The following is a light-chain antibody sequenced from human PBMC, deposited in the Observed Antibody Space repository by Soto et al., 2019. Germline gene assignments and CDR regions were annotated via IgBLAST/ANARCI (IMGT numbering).Light chain of an antibody. J-gene: IGKJ5*01. V-gene: IGKV3-11*01. CDR3: QQRSNWPS. CDR2: DAS. CDR1: QSVSSY. Sequence: IVLTQSPATLSLSPGERATLSCRASQSVSSYLAWCQHKPGQAPRLLIYDASNRATGIPARFSGSGSGTDFTLTISSLEPEDFALYYCQQRSNWPSFGQGTRLEIK.